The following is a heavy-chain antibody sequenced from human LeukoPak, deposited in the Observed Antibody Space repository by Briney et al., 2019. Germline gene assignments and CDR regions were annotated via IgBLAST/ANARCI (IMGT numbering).Heavy chain of an antibody. CDR2: IYYSGST. Sequence: PSETLSLTCTVSGGSISSGDYYWSWIRQPPGKGLEWIGYIYYSGSTCYNPSLKSRVTISVDTSKNQFSLKLSSVTAADTAVYYCASNEYSSSWPDYWGQGTLVTVSS. CDR1: GGSISSGDYY. D-gene: IGHD6-13*01. V-gene: IGHV4-30-4*08. CDR3: ASNEYSSSWPDY. J-gene: IGHJ4*02.